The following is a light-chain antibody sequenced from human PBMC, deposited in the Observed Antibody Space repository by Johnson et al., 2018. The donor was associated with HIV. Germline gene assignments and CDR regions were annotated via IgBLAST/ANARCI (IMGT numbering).Light chain of an antibody. J-gene: IGLJ1*01. Sequence: QSVLTQPPSVSAAPGQKVTISCSGSSSNIGKNYASWYQQLPGTAPKLLIYDNNKRPSGIPDRFSGSKSGTSATLGITGLQTGDEADYYCGTWDSSLSAFYVFGTGTKVTVL. CDR1: SSNIGKNY. CDR2: DNN. V-gene: IGLV1-51*01. CDR3: GTWDSSLSAFYV.